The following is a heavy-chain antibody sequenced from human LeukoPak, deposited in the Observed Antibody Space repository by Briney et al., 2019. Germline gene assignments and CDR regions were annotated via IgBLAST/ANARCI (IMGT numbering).Heavy chain of an antibody. CDR1: GFTFSNAW. V-gene: IGHV3-53*01. CDR3: ARGDYCGGDCYSC. CDR2: IYSASST. D-gene: IGHD2-21*02. Sequence: GGSLRLSCAASGFTFSNAWMSWVRQAPGKGLEWVSIIYSASSTYYADSVKGRFTISRDNSKNTLYLQMNSLRAEDTAVYYCARGDYCGGDCYSCWGQGTLVIVSS. J-gene: IGHJ4*02.